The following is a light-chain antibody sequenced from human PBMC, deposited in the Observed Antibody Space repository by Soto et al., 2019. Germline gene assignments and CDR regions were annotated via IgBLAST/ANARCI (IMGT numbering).Light chain of an antibody. Sequence: DIQLTQSPSSLSASVGDRVIITCRASQSVSTSLNWYRQKPGKAPELLIYDASTLQSGVPSRFSGSDSGADFTLTISSLQPEDCATYYCQQSHAFPYTFGQGTKLDIK. CDR2: DAS. CDR3: QQSHAFPYT. CDR1: QSVSTS. V-gene: IGKV1-39*01. J-gene: IGKJ2*01.